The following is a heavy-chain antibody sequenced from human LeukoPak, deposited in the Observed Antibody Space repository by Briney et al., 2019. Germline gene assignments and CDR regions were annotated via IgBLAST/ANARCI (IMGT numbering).Heavy chain of an antibody. CDR2: IKQHGSEK. CDR3: ARGRRIAASPVGDYYYYMDV. CDR1: GFTFTSYW. D-gene: IGHD6-6*01. V-gene: IGHV3-7*01. J-gene: IGHJ6*03. Sequence: GGSLRLSCAASGFTFTSYWMTWVRQAPGKGLEWVANIKQHGSEKYYVDSVKGRFTISRDNAKNSLYLQMNSLRAEDTAVYYCARGRRIAASPVGDYYYYMDVWGKGTTVTVSS.